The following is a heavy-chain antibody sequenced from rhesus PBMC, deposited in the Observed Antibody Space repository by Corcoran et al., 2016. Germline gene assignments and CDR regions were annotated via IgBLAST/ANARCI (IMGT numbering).Heavy chain of an antibody. CDR3: AREGTCSGIYCLNYGLDS. Sequence: QLQLQESGPGLVKPSETLSLTCAVSGGSISSNWWSWIRQPPGKGLEWIGRISGSGGSTSCKPSLKSRVTISTVTSKNQLSLKLISVTAAYTAVYYCAREGTCSGIYCLNYGLDSWGQGVVVTVSS. V-gene: IGHV4-173*01. J-gene: IGHJ6*01. CDR2: ISGSGGST. D-gene: IGHD2-27*01. CDR1: GGSISSNW.